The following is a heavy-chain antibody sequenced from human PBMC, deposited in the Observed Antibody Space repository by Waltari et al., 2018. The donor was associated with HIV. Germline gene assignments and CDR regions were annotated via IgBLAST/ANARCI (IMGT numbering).Heavy chain of an antibody. CDR1: GFTFSGSP. CDR2: ISSTSFNI. CDR3: ARDTLNLYFGLDV. Sequence: EVQLEESGGSFGQAGGSLRLSCAASGFTFSGSPMNWVRQAPGKGLEWSSYISSTSFNIKYADSVKGRFTISRDNTKNSLDLEMNNLRDGDTAVYYCARDTLNLYFGLDVWGRGTAVTVSS. J-gene: IGHJ6*02. V-gene: IGHV3-48*02.